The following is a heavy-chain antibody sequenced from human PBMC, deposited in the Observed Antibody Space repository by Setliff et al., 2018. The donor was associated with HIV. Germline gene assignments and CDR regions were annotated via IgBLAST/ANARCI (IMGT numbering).Heavy chain of an antibody. Sequence: GGSLRLSCAASGFTFSSYSMSWVRQAPGKGLEWVSAISATAGDTYYADSVKGRFTISRDNSKNTLYLQMNNLRAEDTAVYYCAKRGYVSAWYDEPVQFYQHMDVWGKGTTVTVSS. J-gene: IGHJ6*03. CDR1: GFTFSSYS. CDR2: ISATAGDT. CDR3: AKRGYVSAWYDEPVQFYQHMDV. V-gene: IGHV3-23*01. D-gene: IGHD6-19*01.